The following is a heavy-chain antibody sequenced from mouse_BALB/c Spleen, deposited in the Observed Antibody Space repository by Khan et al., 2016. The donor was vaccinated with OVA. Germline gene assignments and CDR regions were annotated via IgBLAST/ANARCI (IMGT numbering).Heavy chain of an antibody. CDR3: ARKNGSYFDY. Sequence: EVQLQQSGPELVKPGASVKISCKASGYSFTGYFMNWVMQSHGKSLEWIGRINPHIGETLYNQKFKGKATLTVDESSRTVHMELRSLAAEDSAVDYCARKNGSYFDYWGQGTTLTVSS. D-gene: IGHD1-1*01. CDR2: INPHIGET. CDR1: GYSFTGYF. V-gene: IGHV1-20*02. J-gene: IGHJ2*01.